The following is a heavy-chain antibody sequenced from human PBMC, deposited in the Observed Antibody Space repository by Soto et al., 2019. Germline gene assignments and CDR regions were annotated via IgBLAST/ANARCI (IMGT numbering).Heavy chain of an antibody. CDR3: ATDLGGYDYVAFDI. Sequence: ASVKVSCKASGYTFTGYYMHWVRQAPGKGLEWMGGINPNDGGTIYAQKFQGRVTMTGDTSTDTAYMELSSLRSEDTAVYYCATDLGGYDYVAFDIWGQGTMVTVSS. CDR2: INPNDGGT. V-gene: IGHV1-2*02. J-gene: IGHJ3*02. CDR1: GYTFTGYY. D-gene: IGHD5-12*01.